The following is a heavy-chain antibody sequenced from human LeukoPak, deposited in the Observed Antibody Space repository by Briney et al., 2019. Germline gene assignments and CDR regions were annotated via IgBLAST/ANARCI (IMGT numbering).Heavy chain of an antibody. CDR2: IYYSGST. V-gene: IGHV4-39*01. J-gene: IGHJ4*02. CDR3: ARHVLWFGELSHLDY. CDR1: GGSISSGSYY. D-gene: IGHD3-10*01. Sequence: SETLSLTCTVSGGSISSGSYYWSWIRQPPGKGLEWIGSIYYSGSTYYNPSLKSRVTISVDTSKNQFSLKLSSVTAADTAVYYCARHVLWFGELSHLDYWGQGTLVTVSS.